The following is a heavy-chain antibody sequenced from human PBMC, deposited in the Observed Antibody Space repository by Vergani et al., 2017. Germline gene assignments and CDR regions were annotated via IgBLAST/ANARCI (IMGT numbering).Heavy chain of an antibody. J-gene: IGHJ6*02. CDR3: ARDTGPSMVRGVRGMDV. CDR2: TYYRSKWYN. D-gene: IGHD3-10*01. Sequence: QVQLQQSGPGLVKPSQTLSLTCAISGDSVSSNSAAWNWIRQSPSRGLEWLGRTYYRSKWYNDYAVSVKSRITINPDTSKNPFSLQLNYVTPEDTAVYYCARDTGPSMVRGVRGMDVWGQGTTVTVSS. V-gene: IGHV6-1*01. CDR1: GDSVSSNSAA.